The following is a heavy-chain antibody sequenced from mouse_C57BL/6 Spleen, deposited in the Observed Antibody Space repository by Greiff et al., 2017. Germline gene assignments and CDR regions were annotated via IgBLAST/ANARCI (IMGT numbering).Heavy chain of an antibody. V-gene: IGHV2-2*01. CDR2: IWSGGST. J-gene: IGHJ3*01. D-gene: IGHD2-2*01. Sequence: QVQLQQSGPGLVQPSQRLSITCTVSGFSFTSYGVHWVRQSPGKGLEWLGVIWSGGSTDYNAAFISRLSISKDNSKSQVFFKMNSLQADDTAIYYCARTDMDTTETWFAYWGQRTLVAVSA. CDR1: GFSFTSYG. CDR3: ARTDMDTTETWFAY.